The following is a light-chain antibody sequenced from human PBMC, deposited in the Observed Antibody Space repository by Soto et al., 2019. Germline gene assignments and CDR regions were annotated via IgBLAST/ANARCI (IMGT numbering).Light chain of an antibody. CDR1: QAVTSKF. CDR2: DAS. Sequence: EIVLTQSPGTLSLSPVDEATLSCKASQAVTSKFLAWYQQKPGQPPRLLIYDASTRAPGIPARFSGSGSGTDYTLTITSLEPEDFAVYYCQQRSRFGGGTKVDIK. CDR3: QQRSR. V-gene: IGKV3-11*01. J-gene: IGKJ4*01.